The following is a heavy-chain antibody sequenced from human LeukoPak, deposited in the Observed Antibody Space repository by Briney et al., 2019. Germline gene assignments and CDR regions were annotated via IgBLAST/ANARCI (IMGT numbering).Heavy chain of an antibody. CDR3: ARGGYSFDY. V-gene: IGHV3-48*04. Sequence: GGSLRLSCAASGFTFSDYSMNWVRQAPGKGLEWVSWITSSSDSIYYADSVKGRFTISRDDAKNSLYLQMNSLRAEDTAVYYCARGGYSFDYWGQGTLVTVSS. J-gene: IGHJ4*02. CDR1: GFTFSDYS. CDR2: ITSSSDSI. D-gene: IGHD3-16*01.